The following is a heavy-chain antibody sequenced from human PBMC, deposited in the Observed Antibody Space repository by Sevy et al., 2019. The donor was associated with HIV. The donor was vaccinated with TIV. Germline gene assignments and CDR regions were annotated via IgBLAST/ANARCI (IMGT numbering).Heavy chain of an antibody. J-gene: IGHJ6*02. D-gene: IGHD6-13*01. CDR1: GFTFISHW. V-gene: IGHV3-7*01. Sequence: GGSLRLSCAASGFTFISHWMSWVRQAPGKGLEGVANIKQDGSEKYYVDSVKGRFTISRDNAKNSLSLQMNSLRAEDTAVYYCARDTGGIGMDVWGQGTTVTVSS. CDR2: IKQDGSEK. CDR3: ARDTGGIGMDV.